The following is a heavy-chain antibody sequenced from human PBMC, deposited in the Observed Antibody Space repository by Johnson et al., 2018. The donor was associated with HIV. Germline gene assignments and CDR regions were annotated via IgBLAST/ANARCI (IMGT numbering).Heavy chain of an antibody. V-gene: IGHV3-30*04. CDR2: VSFDTINK. D-gene: IGHD3-22*01. CDR3: AKDTGAYYDTFLAFDI. Sequence: QVQLVESGGGLIQPGGSLRLSCAASGFTFSRYAMHWVRQAPGKGPEWVAVVSFDTINKDYADSVKGRFTISRDNSKNTLYLEMNSLRAEDTAVYYCAKDTGAYYDTFLAFDIWGQGTMVTVSS. J-gene: IGHJ3*02. CDR1: GFTFSRYA.